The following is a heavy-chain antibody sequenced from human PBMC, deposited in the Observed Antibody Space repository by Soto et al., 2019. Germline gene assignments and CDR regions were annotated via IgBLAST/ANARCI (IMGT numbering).Heavy chain of an antibody. CDR2: IYYSGST. V-gene: IGHV4-39*01. J-gene: IGHJ4*02. CDR3: ARKRGSRDGYNCYDD. CDR1: GGSISSSRYY. D-gene: IGHD5-12*01. Sequence: PXETLSLTFTVSGGSISSSRYYWGWIRQPPGKGLEWIGSIYYSGSTYYNPSLKSRVTISVDTSKNQFSLKLSSVTAADTAVYYCARKRGSRDGYNCYDDWGQGTLVTVSS.